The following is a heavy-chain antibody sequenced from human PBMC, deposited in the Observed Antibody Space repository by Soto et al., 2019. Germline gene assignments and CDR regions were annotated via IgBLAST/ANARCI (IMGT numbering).Heavy chain of an antibody. CDR3: AKDRARPSDILTGPLGYYGMDV. V-gene: IGHV3-23*01. J-gene: IGHJ6*02. Sequence: LRLSCAASGFTFSSYAMSWVRQAPGKGLEWVSAISGSGGSTYYADSVKGRFTISRDNSKNTLYLQMSSLRAEDTAVYYCAKDRARPSDILTGPLGYYGMDVWGQGTTVTVSS. D-gene: IGHD3-9*01. CDR1: GFTFSSYA. CDR2: ISGSGGST.